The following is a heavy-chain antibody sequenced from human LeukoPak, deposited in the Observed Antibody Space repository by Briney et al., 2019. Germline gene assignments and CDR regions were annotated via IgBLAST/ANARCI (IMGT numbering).Heavy chain of an antibody. Sequence: ETLSLTCAVYGGSFSGYYWSWVRQAPGKGLEWVANIKQDGSKKYYVDSVKGRFTISRDNAKNSLYLQMNSLRAEDTAVYYCARGFYGDYEVAFDYWGQGTLVTVSS. D-gene: IGHD4-17*01. CDR3: ARGFYGDYEVAFDY. CDR2: IKQDGSKK. CDR1: GGSFSGYY. V-gene: IGHV3-7*01. J-gene: IGHJ4*02.